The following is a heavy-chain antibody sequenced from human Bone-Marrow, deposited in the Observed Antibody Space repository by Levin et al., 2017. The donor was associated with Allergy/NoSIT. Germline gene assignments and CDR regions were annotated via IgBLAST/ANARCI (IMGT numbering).Heavy chain of an antibody. Sequence: SCAASGFTFSSYWMSWVRQAPGKGLEWVANIKQDGSEKYYVDSVKGRFTISRDNAKNSLYLQMNSLRAEDTAVYYCARVVTIFGVVNPSDSLIKGGGSGSYFDYWGQGTLVTVSS. D-gene: IGHD3-3*01. V-gene: IGHV3-7*01. CDR2: IKQDGSEK. J-gene: IGHJ4*02. CDR3: ARVVTIFGVVNPSDSLIKGGGSGSYFDY. CDR1: GFTFSSYW.